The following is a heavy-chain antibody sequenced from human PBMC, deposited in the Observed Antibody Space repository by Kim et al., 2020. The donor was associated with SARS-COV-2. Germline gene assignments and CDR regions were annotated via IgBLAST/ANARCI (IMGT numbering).Heavy chain of an antibody. CDR3: ARDRLWFGEFYAFDI. J-gene: IGHJ3*02. CDR2: IWYDGSNK. V-gene: IGHV3-33*01. CDR1: GFTFSSYG. D-gene: IGHD3-10*01. Sequence: GGSLRLSCAASGFTFSSYGMHWVRQAPGKGLEWVAVIWYDGSNKYYADSVKGRFTISRDNSKNTLYLQMNSLRDEDTAVYYCARDRLWFGEFYAFDIWGQVTMVTVSS.